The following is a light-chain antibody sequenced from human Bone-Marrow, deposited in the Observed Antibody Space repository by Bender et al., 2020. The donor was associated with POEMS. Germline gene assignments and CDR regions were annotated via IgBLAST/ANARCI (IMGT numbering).Light chain of an antibody. CDR3: SSYSDSATPVL. Sequence: QSALTQPASVSGSPGQSITISCTGSYSDIGSYNLVSWYQQHPGKAPKLVIYEVTNRPSGVSDRFSGSKSANTASLTISGLQAEDEAHYYCSSYSDSATPVLFGGGTKLTVL. V-gene: IGLV2-14*02. CDR2: EVT. CDR1: YSDIGSYNL. J-gene: IGLJ2*01.